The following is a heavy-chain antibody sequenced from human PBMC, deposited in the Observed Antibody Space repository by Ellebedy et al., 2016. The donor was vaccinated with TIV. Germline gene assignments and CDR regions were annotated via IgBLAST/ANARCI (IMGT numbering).Heavy chain of an antibody. Sequence: GGSLRLXXAASGFTFSSYAMHWVRQAPGKGLEWVAVISYDGSNKYYADSVKGRFTISRDNSKNTLYLQMNSLRAEDTAVYYCARDSLWFGELAFDIWGQGTMVTVSS. J-gene: IGHJ3*02. CDR3: ARDSLWFGELAFDI. CDR2: ISYDGSNK. CDR1: GFTFSSYA. V-gene: IGHV3-30*04. D-gene: IGHD3-10*01.